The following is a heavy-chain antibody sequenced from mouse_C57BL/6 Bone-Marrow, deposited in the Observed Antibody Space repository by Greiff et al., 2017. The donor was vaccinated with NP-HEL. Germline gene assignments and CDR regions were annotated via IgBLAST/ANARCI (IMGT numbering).Heavy chain of an antibody. V-gene: IGHV1-66*01. D-gene: IGHD1-1*01. CDR1: GYSFTSYY. Sequence: QVQLKESGPELVKPGASVKISCKASGYSFTSYYIHWVKQRPGQGLAWIGWIYPGSGNTKYNEKFKGKATLTADTSSSTAYMQLSSLTSEDSAVYYCARPLLRDYWGQGTTLTVSS. CDR2: IYPGSGNT. CDR3: ARPLLRDY. J-gene: IGHJ2*01.